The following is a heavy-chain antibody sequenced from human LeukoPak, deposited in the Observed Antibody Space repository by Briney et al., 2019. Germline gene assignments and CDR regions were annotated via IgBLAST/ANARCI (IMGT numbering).Heavy chain of an antibody. CDR1: GFTFSSYS. J-gene: IGHJ4*02. CDR2: ISGSGGST. Sequence: GGSLRLSCAASGFTFSSYSMNWIRQAPGKGLEWASAISGSGGSTYYADSVKGRFTISRDNSKNTLYLQMNSLRTEDTAVYYCAKDHIAAAGGDYWGQGTLVTASS. CDR3: AKDHIAAAGGDY. D-gene: IGHD6-13*01. V-gene: IGHV3-23*01.